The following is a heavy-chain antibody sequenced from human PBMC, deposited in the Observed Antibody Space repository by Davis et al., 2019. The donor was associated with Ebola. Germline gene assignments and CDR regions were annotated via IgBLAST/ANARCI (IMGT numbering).Heavy chain of an antibody. V-gene: IGHV3-9*01. Sequence: SLKISCAASGSTVSNYALSWIRQAPGKGLEWVSGIAWSGGVTGYADSVRGRFTISMDNAKNSLYLQMNSLRPEDTALYYCAKGGSRYFYDSSGYSHAAYFDYWGQGTLVTVSP. D-gene: IGHD3-22*01. CDR1: GSTVSNYA. CDR3: AKGGSRYFYDSSGYSHAAYFDY. J-gene: IGHJ4*02. CDR2: IAWSGGVT.